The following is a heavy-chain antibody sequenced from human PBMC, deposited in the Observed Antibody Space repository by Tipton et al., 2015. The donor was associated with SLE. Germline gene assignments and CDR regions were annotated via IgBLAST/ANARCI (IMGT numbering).Heavy chain of an antibody. CDR3: ARDWVVPAAKSAFDI. CDR1: GFTFSSYA. V-gene: IGHV3-11*06. D-gene: IGHD2-2*01. J-gene: IGHJ3*02. CDR2: ISSSSSYT. Sequence: SLRLSCAASGFTFSSYAMSWVRQAPGKGLEWVSYISSSSSYTNYADSVKGRFTISRDNAKNSLYLQMNSLRAEDTAVYYCARDWVVPAAKSAFDIWGQGTMVTVSS.